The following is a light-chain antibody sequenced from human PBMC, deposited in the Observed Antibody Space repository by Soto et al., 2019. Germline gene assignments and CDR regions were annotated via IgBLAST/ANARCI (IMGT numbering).Light chain of an antibody. J-gene: IGKJ1*01. CDR2: TAS. Sequence: IQMTQSPSTVSASVGDRVAISCRASQSIGIWLAWYQQKPRKAPRFLIYTASTLLGGVPSRFSGSGSGTEFTLTSSSLQPDDFATYYCQQYRDYSWTFGQGTNVEIQ. CDR3: QQYRDYSWT. V-gene: IGKV1-5*03. CDR1: QSIGIW.